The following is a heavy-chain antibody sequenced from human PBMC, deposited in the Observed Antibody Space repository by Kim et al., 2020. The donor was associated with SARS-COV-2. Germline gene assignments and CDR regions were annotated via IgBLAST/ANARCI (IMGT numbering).Heavy chain of an antibody. D-gene: IGHD3-10*01. CDR3: ARDGSGSYYNPYYYGMDV. V-gene: IGHV1-69*04. Sequence: SVKVSCKASGGTFSSYAISWVRQAPGQGLEWMGRIIPILGIANYAQKFQGRVTITADKSTSTAYMELSSLRSEDTAVYYCARDGSGSYYNPYYYGMDVWGQGTTVTVSS. CDR2: IIPILGIA. J-gene: IGHJ6*02. CDR1: GGTFSSYA.